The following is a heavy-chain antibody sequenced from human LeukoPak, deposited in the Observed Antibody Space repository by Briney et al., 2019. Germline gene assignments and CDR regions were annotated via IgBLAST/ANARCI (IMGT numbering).Heavy chain of an antibody. CDR1: GYTFTSYG. CDR3: AREWDYYDSSGYFNGYFDY. V-gene: IGHV1-18*01. D-gene: IGHD3-22*01. J-gene: IGHJ4*02. Sequence: ASVKVSCKASGYTFTSYGISWVRQAPGQGLEWMGWISAYNGNTNYAQKLQGRVTMTTDTSTSTAYMELRSLRSDDTAVHYCAREWDYYDSSGYFNGYFDYWGQGTLVTVSS. CDR2: ISAYNGNT.